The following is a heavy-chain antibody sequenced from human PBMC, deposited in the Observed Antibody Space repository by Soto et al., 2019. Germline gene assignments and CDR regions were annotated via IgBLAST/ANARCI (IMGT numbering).Heavy chain of an antibody. D-gene: IGHD2-2*01. J-gene: IGHJ4*02. CDR2: VSGGGDIT. CDR1: GFTFGSFA. CDR3: PKAACSSSSCALQY. Sequence: GGSLRLSCAASGFTFGSFAMSWVRQAPGKGLEWVSSVSGGGDITHYADSVKGRFTISRDNSKNTLFLQLNSLIAADTAIYYCPKAACSSSSCALQYWGQGTPVTVSS. V-gene: IGHV3-23*01.